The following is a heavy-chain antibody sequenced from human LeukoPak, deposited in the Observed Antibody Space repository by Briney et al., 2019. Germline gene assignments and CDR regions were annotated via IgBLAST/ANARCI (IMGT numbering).Heavy chain of an antibody. CDR1: GYTFTSYG. CDR3: ARAGGTMVRGDSDY. J-gene: IGHJ4*02. Sequence: ASVKVSCKASGYTFTSYGISWVRQAPGQGREWMGWISAYNGNTNYAQKLQGRVTMTTDTSTSTAYMELRSLRSDDTAVYYCARAGGTMVRGDSDYWGQGTLVTVSS. V-gene: IGHV1-18*04. D-gene: IGHD3-10*01. CDR2: ISAYNGNT.